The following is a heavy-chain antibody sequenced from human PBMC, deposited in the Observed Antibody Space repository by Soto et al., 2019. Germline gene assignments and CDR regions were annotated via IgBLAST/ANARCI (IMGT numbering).Heavy chain of an antibody. Sequence: QVQLVQSGAEVKKPGASVKVSCKASGYTFTSYDINWVRQATGQGLEWMGWMNPNSGSTGYAQKAQXRATITRKNSISTAYMELSSLRSEDTAVYYCAREYSSGWSKDWGQGTLVTVSS. V-gene: IGHV1-8*01. CDR3: AREYSSGWSKD. D-gene: IGHD6-19*01. J-gene: IGHJ4*02. CDR2: MNPNSGST. CDR1: GYTFTSYD.